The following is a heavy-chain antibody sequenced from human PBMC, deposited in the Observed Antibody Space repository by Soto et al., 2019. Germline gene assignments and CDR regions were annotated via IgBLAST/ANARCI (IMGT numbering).Heavy chain of an antibody. Sequence: RGESLKISCKGSGYSFTSYWIGWVRQMPGKGLEWMGIIYPGDSDTRYSPSFQGQVTISADKSISTAYLQWSSLKASDTAMYYFARHVVYDILTPNYYYYYMDVWGKGTTVTVSS. CDR2: IYPGDSDT. J-gene: IGHJ6*03. CDR3: ARHVVYDILTPNYYYYYMDV. CDR1: GYSFTSYW. D-gene: IGHD3-9*01. V-gene: IGHV5-51*01.